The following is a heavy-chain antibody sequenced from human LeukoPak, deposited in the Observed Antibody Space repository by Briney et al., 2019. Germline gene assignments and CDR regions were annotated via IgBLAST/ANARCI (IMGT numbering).Heavy chain of an antibody. V-gene: IGHV3-30*02. Sequence: PGGSLRLSCAASGFTFSSYGMHWVRQAPGKGLEWVAFIRYDGNNKYYADSVKGRFTISRDNSKNTLSLQMNSLRVEDTAVYYCANGQLVDNWGQGTLVTVSS. CDR3: ANGQLVDN. D-gene: IGHD6-6*01. CDR1: GFTFSSYG. CDR2: IRYDGNNK. J-gene: IGHJ4*02.